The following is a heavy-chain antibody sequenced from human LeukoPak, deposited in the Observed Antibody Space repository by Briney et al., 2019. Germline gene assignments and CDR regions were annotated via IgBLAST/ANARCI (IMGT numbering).Heavy chain of an antibody. D-gene: IGHD4-11*01. CDR2: ISAYNGNT. Sequence: GASVKVSCKASGYTFTSYGISWVRQAPGQGLEWMGWISAYNGNTNYAQKLQGRVTMTTDTSTSTAYMELRSLRSDDTAVYYCARGWGHTVTTRDPRRDWFDPWGQGTPVTVSS. V-gene: IGHV1-18*01. CDR3: ARGWGHTVTTRDPRRDWFDP. J-gene: IGHJ5*02. CDR1: GYTFTSYG.